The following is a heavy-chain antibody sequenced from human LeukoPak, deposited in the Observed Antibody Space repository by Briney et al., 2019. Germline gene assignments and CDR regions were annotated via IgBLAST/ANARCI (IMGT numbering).Heavy chain of an antibody. D-gene: IGHD1-14*01. CDR2: IIPIFGTA. V-gene: IGHV1-69*01. Sequence: ASVKVSCKASGGTFSSYAISWVRQASGQGLEWMGGIIPIFGTANYAQKFQGRVTITADESTSTAYMELSSLRSEDTAVYYCATGRLGTEGGYFDYWGQGTLVTVSS. J-gene: IGHJ4*02. CDR1: GGTFSSYA. CDR3: ATGRLGTEGGYFDY.